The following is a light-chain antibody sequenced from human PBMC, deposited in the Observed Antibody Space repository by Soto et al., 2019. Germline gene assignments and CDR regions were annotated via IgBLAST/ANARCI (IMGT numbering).Light chain of an antibody. J-gene: IGLJ3*02. CDR2: DDT. CDR3: QVWDSSSDHWV. CDR1: DIGDKS. Sequence: SYELTQPPSVSVAPGQTARITCGGTDIGDKSVHWYQQKPGQAPLLVVYDDTDRPSGIPERFSGSNSGNTATLTISRVEAGDEADYYCQVWDSSSDHWVFGGGTKVTVL. V-gene: IGLV3-21*02.